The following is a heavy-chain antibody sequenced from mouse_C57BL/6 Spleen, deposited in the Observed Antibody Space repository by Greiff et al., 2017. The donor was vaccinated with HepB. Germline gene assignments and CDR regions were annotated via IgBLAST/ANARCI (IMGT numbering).Heavy chain of an antibody. CDR1: GYSITSGYY. Sequence: ESGPGLVKPSQSLSLTCSVTGYSITSGYYWNWIRQFPGNKLEWMGYISYDGSNNYNPSLKNRISITRDTSTNQFFLKLNSVTTEDTATYYCARYYGSSYWYFDVWGTGTTVTVSS. CDR3: ARYYGSSYWYFDV. J-gene: IGHJ1*03. V-gene: IGHV3-6*01. CDR2: ISYDGSN. D-gene: IGHD1-1*01.